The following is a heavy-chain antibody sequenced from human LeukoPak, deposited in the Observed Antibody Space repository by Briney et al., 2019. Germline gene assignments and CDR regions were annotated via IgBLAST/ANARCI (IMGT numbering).Heavy chain of an antibody. CDR2: ISASGSAT. D-gene: IGHD2-2*01. V-gene: IGHV3-23*01. CDR1: GFIFSNYG. Sequence: PGGSLRLSCAASGFIFSNYGMNWVRQAPGKGLEWVAAISASGSATSYADSVRGRFTISRDNSKSTTYLQMNSLRAEDTAVYYCARDLRYQLRKSSYYCYGMDVWGQGTTVTVSS. J-gene: IGHJ6*02. CDR3: ARDLRYQLRKSSYYCYGMDV.